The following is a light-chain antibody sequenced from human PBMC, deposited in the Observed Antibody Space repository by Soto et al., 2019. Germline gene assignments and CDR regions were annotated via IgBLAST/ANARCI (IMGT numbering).Light chain of an antibody. Sequence: QSVLTQPASVSGSPGQSITISCTGTSSDVGGYNYVSWYQQHPGKAPKLMIYEVSNRPSGVSNRFSGSKSGNTASLTISGLQAEDEADYYCSSYTSSSNYVFGNGTKATVL. CDR1: SSDVGGYNY. CDR3: SSYTSSSNYV. V-gene: IGLV2-14*01. CDR2: EVS. J-gene: IGLJ1*01.